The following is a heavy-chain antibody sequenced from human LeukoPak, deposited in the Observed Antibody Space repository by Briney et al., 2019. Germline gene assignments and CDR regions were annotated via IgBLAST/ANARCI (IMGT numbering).Heavy chain of an antibody. D-gene: IGHD3-10*01. J-gene: IGHJ6*03. Sequence: QSGGSLRLSRTASGFIFGDYAMSWVRQAPGKWLEWVGFIRSKAYGGTTEYAASVKGRFTISRDDSKSIAYLQMNSLKTEDTAVYYCSYGSARDYYYYYMDVWGKGTTVTVSS. CDR1: GFIFGDYA. CDR3: SYGSARDYYYYYMDV. V-gene: IGHV3-49*04. CDR2: IRSKAYGGTT.